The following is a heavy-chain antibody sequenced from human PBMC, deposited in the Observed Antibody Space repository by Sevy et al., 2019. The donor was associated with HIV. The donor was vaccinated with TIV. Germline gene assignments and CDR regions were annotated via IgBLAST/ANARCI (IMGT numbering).Heavy chain of an antibody. V-gene: IGHV1-69*13. CDR3: ARWSISIDY. CDR1: GGTFSSYI. J-gene: IGHJ4*02. CDR2: ITPVLGTT. Sequence: ASVKVSCKASGGTFSSYIVSWVRQAPGQGLEWMGGITPVLGTTNYAHKFQGRVTITADESTSTVYMEMSRLKSEDTAVYCYARWSISIDYWGQGTLVTVSS.